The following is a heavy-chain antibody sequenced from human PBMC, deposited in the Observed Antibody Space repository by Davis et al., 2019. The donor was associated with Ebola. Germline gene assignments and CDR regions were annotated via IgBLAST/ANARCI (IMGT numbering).Heavy chain of an antibody. V-gene: IGHV1-46*01. CDR3: ARVGFMTTVTSGHFDY. Sequence: ASVKVSCKASGYTFTSYYMHWVRQAPGQGLEWMGIINPSGGSTSYAQKFQGRVTMTRDTSTSTVYMELSSLRSEDTAVYYCARVGFMTTVTSGHFDYWGQGTLVTVSS. CDR1: GYTFTSYY. CDR2: INPSGGST. D-gene: IGHD4-17*01. J-gene: IGHJ4*02.